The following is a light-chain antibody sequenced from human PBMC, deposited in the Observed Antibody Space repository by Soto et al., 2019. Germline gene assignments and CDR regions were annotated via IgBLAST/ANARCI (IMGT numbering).Light chain of an antibody. CDR1: QSVSSY. J-gene: IGKJ5*01. CDR2: DAS. CDR3: QQYGSSPIT. V-gene: IGKV3-20*01. Sequence: EIVLTNSPATLSLSRWEIATLSCRASQSVSSYLAWYQQKPGQAPRLLIYDASNRATGIPDRFSGSGSGTDSTLTISRLEPEDFAVYYCQQYGSSPITFGQGTRLEIK.